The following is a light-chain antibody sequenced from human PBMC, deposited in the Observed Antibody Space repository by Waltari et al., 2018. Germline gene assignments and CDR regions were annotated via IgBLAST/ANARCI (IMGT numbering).Light chain of an antibody. V-gene: IGKV1-39*01. J-gene: IGKJ2*01. CDR2: AAS. CDR1: QYINNY. Sequence: IQLTQSPSSLSASVGDRVTIACRSSQYINNYLNWYQQKPGKAPQLLIYAASSLQSGVPSRFSGTESGTDFTLTISSLQPEDFATYYCQQSYGSPDTFGQGTKVEIK. CDR3: QQSYGSPDT.